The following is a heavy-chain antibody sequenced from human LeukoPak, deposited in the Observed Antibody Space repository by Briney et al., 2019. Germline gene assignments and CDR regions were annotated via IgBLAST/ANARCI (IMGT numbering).Heavy chain of an antibody. D-gene: IGHD6-19*01. Sequence: GGSLRLSCAASGFTFSSYWMSWVRQAPGKGLEWVANIKQDGSEKYYVDSVKGRFTISRDNSKNTLYLQMNSLRAEDTAVYYCAKDLGYSSGSDYWGQGTLVTVSS. V-gene: IGHV3-7*01. CDR3: AKDLGYSSGSDY. J-gene: IGHJ4*02. CDR2: IKQDGSEK. CDR1: GFTFSSYW.